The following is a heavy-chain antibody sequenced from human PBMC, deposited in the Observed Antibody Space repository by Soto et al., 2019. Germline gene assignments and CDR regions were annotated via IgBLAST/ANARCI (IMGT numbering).Heavy chain of an antibody. Sequence: SQTLSLTCVISGDSVSSNSSGWNWIRHSPSRGLDWLGRTFYRSEGYNDYAVSLKGRISINAHTSKNQFSLQLNSVTPEDTAVYYCARGEYTEYEYYHGMEVWGKGTTVTVSS. J-gene: IGHJ6*04. CDR1: GDSVSSNSSG. CDR2: TFYRSEGYN. D-gene: IGHD5-12*01. CDR3: ARGEYTEYEYYHGMEV. V-gene: IGHV6-1*01.